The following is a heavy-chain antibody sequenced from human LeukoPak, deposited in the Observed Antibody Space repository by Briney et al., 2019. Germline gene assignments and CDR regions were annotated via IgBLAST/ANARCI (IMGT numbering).Heavy chain of an antibody. CDR2: INNSGGST. J-gene: IGHJ4*02. D-gene: IGHD1-26*01. CDR3: AKDSLRERIVGSTTRGVNDY. V-gene: IGHV3-23*01. CDR1: GFTFSSYG. Sequence: PGGSLRLSCAASGFTFSSYGMSWVRQAPGKGLEWVSSINNSGGSTHYADSVKGRFTISRDNSKNTMYLQMKSLRAEDTAVYYCAKDSLRERIVGSTTRGVNDYWGQGTLVTVSS.